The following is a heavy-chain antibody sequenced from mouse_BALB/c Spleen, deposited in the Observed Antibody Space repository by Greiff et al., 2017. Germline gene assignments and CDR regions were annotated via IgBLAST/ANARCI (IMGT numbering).Heavy chain of an antibody. J-gene: IGHJ2*01. D-gene: IGHD2-3*01. CDR1: GFTFSSYA. CDR2: ISSGGSYT. CDR3: ARRSGDGNYFDY. Sequence: EVQLVESGGGLVKPGGSLKLSCAASGFTFSSYAMSWVRQTPEKRLELVATISSGGSYTYYPDSVKGRFTISRDNAKNTLYLQMSSLRSEDTAMYYCARRSGDGNYFDYWGQGTTLTVSS. V-gene: IGHV5-9-3*01.